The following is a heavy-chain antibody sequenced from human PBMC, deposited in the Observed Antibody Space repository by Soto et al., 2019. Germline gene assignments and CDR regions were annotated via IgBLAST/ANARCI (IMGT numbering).Heavy chain of an antibody. CDR1: GYTFTSYA. CDR3: ARDRQKLNLFDS. J-gene: IGHJ5*01. CDR2: INAGNGNT. Sequence: ASVKVSCKASGYTFTSYAMHWVRQAPGQRLEWMGWINAGNGNTKYSQKFQGRVTITRDTSASTAYMELSSLRSEDTAVYYCARDRQKLNLFDSWGQGTLVTVSS. V-gene: IGHV1-3*01.